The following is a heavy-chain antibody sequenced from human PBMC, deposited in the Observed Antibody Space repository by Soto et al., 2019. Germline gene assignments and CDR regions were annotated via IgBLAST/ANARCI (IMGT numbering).Heavy chain of an antibody. CDR2: INPSGGST. V-gene: IGHV1-46*01. CDR3: ARDPGANWFDP. Sequence: ASVKVSCKASGYTFISYHIHWVRQAPGQGLEWMGIINPSGGSTTYAQKFQGRVTMTRDTSTSTVYMELSSLRSEDTAVYYCARDPGANWFDPWGQGTPVTVSS. J-gene: IGHJ5*02. CDR1: GYTFISYH.